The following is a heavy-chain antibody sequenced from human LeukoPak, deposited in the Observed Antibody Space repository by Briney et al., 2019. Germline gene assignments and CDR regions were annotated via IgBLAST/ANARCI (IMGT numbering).Heavy chain of an antibody. J-gene: IGHJ4*02. CDR2: INPNSGGT. V-gene: IGHV1-2*02. CDR1: GYTFTGYY. Sequence: ASVKVSCTASGYTFTGYYMHWVRQAPGQGLEWMGWINPNSGGTNFAQKFQGRVTMTRDTSISTAYMELSRLRSDDTAVYYCARVRVDYGDYNFDYWGQGTLVTVSS. CDR3: ARVRVDYGDYNFDY. D-gene: IGHD4-17*01.